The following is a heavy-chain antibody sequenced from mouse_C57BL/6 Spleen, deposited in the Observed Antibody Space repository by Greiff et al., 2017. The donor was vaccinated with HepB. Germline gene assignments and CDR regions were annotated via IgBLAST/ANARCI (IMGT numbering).Heavy chain of an antibody. D-gene: IGHD1-2*01. J-gene: IGHJ2*01. V-gene: IGHV3-6*01. CDR3: ARRITTAYFDY. Sequence: EVQLVESGPGLVKPSQSLSLTCSVTGYTITSGYYWNWIRQFPGNKLEWMGYISYDGSNNYNPSLKNRISITRDTSKNQFFLKLNSVTTEDTATYYCARRITTAYFDYWGQGSTLTVSS. CDR2: ISYDGSN. CDR1: GYTITSGYY.